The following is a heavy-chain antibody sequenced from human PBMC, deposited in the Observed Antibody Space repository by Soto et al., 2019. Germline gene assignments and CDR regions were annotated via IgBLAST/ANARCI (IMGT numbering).Heavy chain of an antibody. J-gene: IGHJ3*02. CDR1: GFTFVRYG. Sequence: VGSMRLSWAASGFTFVRYGMHRVRQAPGKGLEWVAVIWYDESNKYCVYSVRGRFTISRDNSKNTLYLQMNSRRAEDTAVYYCARDGSGYLNDAFDIWGKGTMVTVSS. V-gene: IGHV3-33*01. CDR3: ARDGSGYLNDAFDI. D-gene: IGHD3-22*01. CDR2: IWYDESNK.